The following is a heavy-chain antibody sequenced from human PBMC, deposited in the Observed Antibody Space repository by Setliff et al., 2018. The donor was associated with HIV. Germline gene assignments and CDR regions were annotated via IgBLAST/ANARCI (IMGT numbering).Heavy chain of an antibody. D-gene: IGHD3-22*01. V-gene: IGHV1-58*02. CDR3: AAGYYYDSSGYYQVFDY. CDR2: IVVGSGNT. CDR1: GFTFTSSA. Sequence: VSCKASGFTFTSSAMQWVRQARGQRLEWIGWIVVGSGNTNYAQKFQERVTITRDMSTSTAYMELSSLRSEDTAVYYCAAGYYYDSSGYYQVFDYWGQGTLVTVSS. J-gene: IGHJ4*02.